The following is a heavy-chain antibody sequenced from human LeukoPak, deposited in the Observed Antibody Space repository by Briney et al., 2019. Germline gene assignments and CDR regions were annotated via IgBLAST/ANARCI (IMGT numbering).Heavy chain of an antibody. V-gene: IGHV3-53*04. D-gene: IGHD4-17*01. CDR1: GFTVSSNY. CDR3: ARDNGDHPLDY. Sequence: GGSLRLSCAASGFTVSSNYMSWVRQAPGEGLEWVSVIYSGGSTYYADSVKGRFTISRHNSKNTLYLQMNSLRAEDTAVYYCARDNGDHPLDYWGQGTLVTVSS. J-gene: IGHJ4*02. CDR2: IYSGGST.